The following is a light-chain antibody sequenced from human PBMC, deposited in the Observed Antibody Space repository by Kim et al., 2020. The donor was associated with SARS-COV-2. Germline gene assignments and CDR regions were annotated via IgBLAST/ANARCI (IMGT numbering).Light chain of an antibody. J-gene: IGKJ4*01. Sequence: TLMTQSPATLSVSPGERATLSCRASQSVRSNLAWYQQKPGQAPRLLIHGASTRATGIPARFSGSGSGAAFTLTISSVQSEDSAVYFCLHYDNWPLTFGGGTKVDIK. CDR1: QSVRSN. CDR2: GAS. V-gene: IGKV3-15*01. CDR3: LHYDNWPLT.